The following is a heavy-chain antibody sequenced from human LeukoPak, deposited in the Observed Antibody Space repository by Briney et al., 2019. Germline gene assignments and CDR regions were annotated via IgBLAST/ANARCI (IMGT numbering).Heavy chain of an antibody. D-gene: IGHD3-10*01. V-gene: IGHV1-69*05. J-gene: IGHJ5*02. CDR2: FNPIFGSA. CDR1: GDSFGTYG. CDR3: ARDFGSGVFDP. Sequence: SVKVSCKASGDSFGTYGITWVRQALGQGLEWMGGFNPIFGSAQYTQKFQGRVTITMDVSARTVYMELSSLRSEDTTIYYCARDFGSGVFDPWGQGTLVTVSS.